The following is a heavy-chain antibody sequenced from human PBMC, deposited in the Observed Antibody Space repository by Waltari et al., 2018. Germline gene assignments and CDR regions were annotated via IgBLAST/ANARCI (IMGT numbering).Heavy chain of an antibody. V-gene: IGHV4-38-2*01. CDR2: IYHSGHT. CDR1: GYSISSGYY. J-gene: IGHJ4*02. Sequence: QVQLQESGPGLVKPSETLSLTCAVSGYSISSGYYWGWIRQPPGKGLEWIGSIYHSGHTYYTPSLKSRVTISVDTSKNQFSLKLSSVTAADTAVYYCARSVSGGSYRYWGQGTLVTVSS. CDR3: ARSVSGGSYRY. D-gene: IGHD1-26*01.